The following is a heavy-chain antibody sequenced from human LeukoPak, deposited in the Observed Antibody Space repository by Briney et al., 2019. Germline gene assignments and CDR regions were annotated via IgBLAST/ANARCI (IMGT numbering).Heavy chain of an antibody. CDR3: ARQRSSGWYGEGYYFDY. CDR2: IYYSGST. J-gene: IGHJ4*02. Sequence: SETLSLTCTVSGGSISSGGYYWSWIRQHPGKGLEWIGYIYYSGSTYYNPSLKSRVTMSVDTSKNQFSLKLSSVTAADTAVYYCARQRSSGWYGEGYYFDYWGQGTLVTVSS. D-gene: IGHD6-19*01. CDR1: GGSISSGGYY. V-gene: IGHV4-31*03.